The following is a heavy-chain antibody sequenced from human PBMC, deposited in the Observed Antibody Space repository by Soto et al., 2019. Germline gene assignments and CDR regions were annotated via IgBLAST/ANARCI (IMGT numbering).Heavy chain of an antibody. J-gene: IGHJ1*01. Sequence: QVQLQESGPGLVKPSQTLSLTCTVSGGSISSGDYYWSWIRQPPGKGLEWIGYIYYSGSTNYNPSLKSRVTISVDTSKNQFSLKLSSVTAADTAVYYCARGGSSWYGDFQHWGQGTLVTVSS. CDR3: ARGGSSWYGDFQH. CDR2: IYYSGST. D-gene: IGHD6-13*01. V-gene: IGHV4-30-4*01. CDR1: GGSISSGDYY.